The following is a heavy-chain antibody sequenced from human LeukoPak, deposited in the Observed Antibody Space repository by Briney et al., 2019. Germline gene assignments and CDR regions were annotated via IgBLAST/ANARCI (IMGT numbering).Heavy chain of an antibody. CDR1: GGSISSSSYY. J-gene: IGHJ4*02. Sequence: PSETLSLTCTVSGGSISSSSYYWGWIRQPPGKGLEWIGSIYYSGSTYYNPSLKSRVTISVDTSKNQFSLKLSSVTAADTAVYYCARHQESRWLQLQTPFDYWGQGTLVTVSS. CDR3: ARHQESRWLQLQTPFDY. D-gene: IGHD5-24*01. CDR2: IYYSGST. V-gene: IGHV4-39*01.